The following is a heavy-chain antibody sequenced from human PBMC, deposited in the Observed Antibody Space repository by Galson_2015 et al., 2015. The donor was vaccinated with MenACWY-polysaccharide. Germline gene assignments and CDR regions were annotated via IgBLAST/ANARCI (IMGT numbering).Heavy chain of an antibody. D-gene: IGHD6-19*01. CDR2: ISASAATT. Sequence: SLRLSCAASGFTFSSYAMSWVRQAPGKGLEWVTGISASAATTYYAGSVKGRFTISRDNTKNTMYLQMNSVTPEDTAIYYCATLGSGWFTYSGHWGQGTLVTVSS. V-gene: IGHV3-23*01. CDR3: ATLGSGWFTYSGH. J-gene: IGHJ4*02. CDR1: GFTFSSYA.